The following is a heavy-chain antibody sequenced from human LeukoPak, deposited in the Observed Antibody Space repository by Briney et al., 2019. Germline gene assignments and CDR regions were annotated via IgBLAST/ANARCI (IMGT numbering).Heavy chain of an antibody. J-gene: IGHJ3*02. Sequence: SETLSLTCTVSGGSISSYYWSWIRQPPGKGLEWIGYIYYSGSTNYNPSLKSRVTISVDTSKYQFSLKLSSVTAADTAVYYCARGDIVVVPAAMNAFDIWGQGTMVTVSS. CDR2: IYYSGST. CDR1: GGSISSYY. V-gene: IGHV4-59*01. CDR3: ARGDIVVVPAAMNAFDI. D-gene: IGHD2-2*01.